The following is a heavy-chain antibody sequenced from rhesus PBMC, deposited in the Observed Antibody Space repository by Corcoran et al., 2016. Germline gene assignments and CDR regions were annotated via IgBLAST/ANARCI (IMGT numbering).Heavy chain of an antibody. CDR3: ARETMAAAATFDY. D-gene: IGHD6-25*01. CDR1: GGSISSGYYY. Sequence: QVQLQESGPGLVKPSETLSLTCAVSGGSISSGYYYWSWIRQPPGKGLEWIGYITYSGSTSYNPSLKSRVTISRDTSKNQFSLKLSSVPAADTAVYYCARETMAAAATFDYWGQGVLVTVSS. CDR2: ITYSGST. J-gene: IGHJ4*01. V-gene: IGHV4-122*02.